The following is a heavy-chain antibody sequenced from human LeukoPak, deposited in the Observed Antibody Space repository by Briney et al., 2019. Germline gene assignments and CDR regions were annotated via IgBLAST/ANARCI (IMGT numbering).Heavy chain of an antibody. V-gene: IGHV3-20*04. CDR1: GFTFDVYG. CDR2: INWNGGST. D-gene: IGHD6-13*01. J-gene: IGHJ4*02. CDR3: AKASWYFHYFDY. Sequence: GGSLRLSCAASGFTFDVYGMSWVRQAPGKGLEWVSGINWNGGSTGYADSVKGRFTISRDNAKNTLYLQMNSLRAEDTAVYYCAKASWYFHYFDYWGQGTLVTVSS.